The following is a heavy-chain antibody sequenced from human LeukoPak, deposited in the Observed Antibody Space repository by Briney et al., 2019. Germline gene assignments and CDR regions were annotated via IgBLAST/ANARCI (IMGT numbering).Heavy chain of an antibody. V-gene: IGHV3-9*01. J-gene: IGHJ4*02. CDR3: ARDQYDTWSRRGNFDS. CDR2: ISWNSGSI. CDR1: GFTFDDYA. D-gene: IGHD3-3*01. Sequence: GGSLRLSCAASGFTFDDYAMHWVRQAPGKGLEWVSGISWNSGSIGYADSVKGRFTISRDNAKNSLYLQMNSLRAEDTAVFYCARDQYDTWSRRGNFDSWGQGTLVFVSS.